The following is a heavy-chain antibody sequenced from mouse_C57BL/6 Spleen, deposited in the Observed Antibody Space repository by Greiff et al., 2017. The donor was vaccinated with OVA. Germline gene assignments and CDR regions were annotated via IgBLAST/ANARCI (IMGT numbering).Heavy chain of an antibody. V-gene: IGHV1-69*01. CDR1: GYTFTSYW. D-gene: IGHD2-12*01. CDR3: ARGDPYDDGY. Sequence: QVQLQQPGAELVMPGASVKLSCKASGYTFTSYWMHWVKQRPGQGLEWIGEIDPSDSYTNYNQKFKGKATLTVDKSSSTAYMQLSSLTSEDSAVYYGARGDPYDDGYWGQGTTLTVSS. J-gene: IGHJ2*01. CDR2: IDPSDSYT.